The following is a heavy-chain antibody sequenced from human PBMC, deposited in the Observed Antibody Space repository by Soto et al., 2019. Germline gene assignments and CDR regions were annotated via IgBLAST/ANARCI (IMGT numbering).Heavy chain of an antibody. CDR2: INNNGNT. Sequence: VKGSFKAPCSTFTTDSMHWVRQDPGQRREWMRWINNNGNTTYSQKFQGSVTITRDTSASKAYMDLSSLRSADTAVYSCGRDSESYSFDYWGQGTLVTVSS. CDR3: GRDSESYSFDY. CDR1: CSTFTTDS. D-gene: IGHD1-26*01. J-gene: IGHJ4*02. V-gene: IGHV1-3*04.